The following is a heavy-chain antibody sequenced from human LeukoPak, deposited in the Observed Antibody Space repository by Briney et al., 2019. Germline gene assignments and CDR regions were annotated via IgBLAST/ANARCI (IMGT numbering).Heavy chain of an antibody. Sequence: GGSLRLSCAASGFTFSSYAMHWVRQAPGKGLEWVAVISYDGSNKYYADSVKGRFTISRDNSKNALYLQMNSLRAEDTAVYYCARDTDPHTVTNAYWGQGTLVTVSS. D-gene: IGHD4-11*01. V-gene: IGHV3-30-3*01. CDR3: ARDTDPHTVTNAY. CDR1: GFTFSSYA. CDR2: ISYDGSNK. J-gene: IGHJ4*02.